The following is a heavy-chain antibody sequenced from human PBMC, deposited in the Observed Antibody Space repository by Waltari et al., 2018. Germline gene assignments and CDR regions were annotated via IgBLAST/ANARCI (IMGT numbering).Heavy chain of an antibody. V-gene: IGHV4-59*01. D-gene: IGHD2-15*01. CDR3: ATIMGGNPSEYYYGMDV. CDR1: GGSISSYY. CDR2: IYYSGST. Sequence: QVQLQESGPGLVKPSETLSLTCTVSGGSISSYYWSWIRQPPGKGLEWIGSIYYSGSTNYNPSLKSRVTISVDTSKNQFSLKLSSVTAADTAVYYCATIMGGNPSEYYYGMDVWGQGTTVTVSS. J-gene: IGHJ6*02.